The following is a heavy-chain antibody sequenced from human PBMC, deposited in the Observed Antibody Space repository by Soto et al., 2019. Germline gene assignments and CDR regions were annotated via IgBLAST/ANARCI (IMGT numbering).Heavy chain of an antibody. D-gene: IGHD3-3*01. V-gene: IGHV3-23*01. CDR2: ISGSGGST. CDR1: GFTFSSYA. J-gene: IGHJ4*02. Sequence: WGSLRLSCAASGFTFSSYAMSWVRQAPGKGLEWVSAISGSGGSTYYADSVKGRFTISRDNSKNTLYLQMNSLRAEDTAVYYCAKDRRITIFGVVTNFDYWGQGTLVPVSS. CDR3: AKDRRITIFGVVTNFDY.